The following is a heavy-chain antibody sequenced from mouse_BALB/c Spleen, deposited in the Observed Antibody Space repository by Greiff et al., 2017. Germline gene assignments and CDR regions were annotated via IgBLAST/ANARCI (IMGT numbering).Heavy chain of an antibody. J-gene: IGHJ3*01. D-gene: IGHD2-3*01. Sequence: EVNVVESGGGLVKPGGSLKLSCAASGFTFSSYAMSWVRQTPEKRLEWVASISSGGSTYYPDRVKGRFTIARDNARNILYLQKSSLRSEDTAMYYCARGDDWFAYWGQGTLVTVSA. CDR2: ISSGGST. V-gene: IGHV5-6-5*01. CDR1: GFTFSSYA. CDR3: ARGDDWFAY.